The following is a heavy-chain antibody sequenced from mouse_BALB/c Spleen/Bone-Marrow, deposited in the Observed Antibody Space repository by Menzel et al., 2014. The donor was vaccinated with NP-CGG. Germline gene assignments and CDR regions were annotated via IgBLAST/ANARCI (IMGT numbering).Heavy chain of an antibody. CDR2: IYPGDGDT. D-gene: IGHD2-1*01. V-gene: IGHV1-80*01. J-gene: IGHJ3*01. CDR1: GYAFSSYW. Sequence: VQRVESGAELVRPGSSVKISCKASGYAFSSYWMNWVKQRPGQGLEWIGQIYPGDGDTNYNGKFKGKATLTAVKSSSTAYMQLSSLTSEDSAVYFCARTGNLAWFAYWGQGTLVTVSA. CDR3: ARTGNLAWFAY.